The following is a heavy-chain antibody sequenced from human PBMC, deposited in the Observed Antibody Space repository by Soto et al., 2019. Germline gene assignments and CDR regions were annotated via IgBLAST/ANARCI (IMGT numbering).Heavy chain of an antibody. J-gene: IGHJ5*02. CDR1: GGSISSYY. CDR3: ARSSFRVWFGELNWFDP. D-gene: IGHD3-10*01. V-gene: IGHV4-59*01. Sequence: SETLSLTCTVSGGSISSYYWSWIRQPPGKGLEWIGYIFFSGSTNFKPSLKSRVTISVGTSKNQFSLKLSSLTAADTAVYYCARSSFRVWFGELNWFDPWGQGTLVTVSS. CDR2: IFFSGST.